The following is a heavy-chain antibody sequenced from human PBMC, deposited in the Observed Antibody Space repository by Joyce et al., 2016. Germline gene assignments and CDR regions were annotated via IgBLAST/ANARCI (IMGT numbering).Heavy chain of an antibody. Sequence: QVQLVQSGAEVKKPGSSVRVSCKASGGTFSRIAFSWVRQATGQGLEWMGGIIPLFGTAKNAQKFQGRVTSSADESTGTAYMELSSLRSEDTAVYYCAVVVPAAMTFYYYGVDIWGQGTTVTVSS. CDR2: IIPLFGTA. CDR1: GGTFSRIA. D-gene: IGHD2-2*01. J-gene: IGHJ6*02. V-gene: IGHV1-69*01. CDR3: AVVVPAAMTFYYYGVDI.